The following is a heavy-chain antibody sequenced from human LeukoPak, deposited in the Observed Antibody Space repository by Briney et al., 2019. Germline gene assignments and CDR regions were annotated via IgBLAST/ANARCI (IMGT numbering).Heavy chain of an antibody. CDR3: VYCSGGSCYSNGPWFDP. CDR2: ISDSGGGT. J-gene: IGHJ5*02. V-gene: IGHV3-23*01. D-gene: IGHD2-15*01. Sequence: PGGSLRLSCAASGFTFSSYGMSWVRQAPGKGLEWVSVISDSGGGTYYADSVKGRFTISRDNARNTLYLQMNSLRADDTALYYCVYCSGGSCYSNGPWFDPWCQGTLVTVSS. CDR1: GFTFSSYG.